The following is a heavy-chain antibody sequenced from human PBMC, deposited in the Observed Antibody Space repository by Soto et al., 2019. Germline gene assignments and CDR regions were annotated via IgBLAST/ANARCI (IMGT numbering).Heavy chain of an antibody. D-gene: IGHD1-1*01. CDR1: GGSVSSGSYY. J-gene: IGHJ4*02. CDR2: IYYSGST. Sequence: QVQLQESGPGLVKPSETLSLTCTVSGGSVSSGSYYWSWIRQPPGKGLEWIGYIYYSGSTNYNPPRKSRVTISVDTSKNQFSLKLSSVTAADTAVYYCASGAGTTFYWGQGTLVTVSS. V-gene: IGHV4-61*01. CDR3: ASGAGTTFY.